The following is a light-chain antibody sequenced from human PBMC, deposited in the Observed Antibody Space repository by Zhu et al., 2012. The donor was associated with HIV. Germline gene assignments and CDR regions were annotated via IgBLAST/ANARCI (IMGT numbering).Light chain of an antibody. CDR3: QQYNSWPYT. CDR1: QSVSIN. CDR2: GAS. V-gene: IGKV3-15*01. Sequence: EIVMTQSPVTLSVSPGERATLSCRASQSVSINFAWYQQKPGQAPRLLIYGASTRATGLPARFSGSGSGTEFTLTISSMQSEDFAVYYCQQYNSWPYTFGLGDQAGDQT. J-gene: IGKJ2*01.